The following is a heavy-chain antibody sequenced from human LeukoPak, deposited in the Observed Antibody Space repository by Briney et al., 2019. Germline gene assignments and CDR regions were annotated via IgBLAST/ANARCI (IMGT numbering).Heavy chain of an antibody. CDR3: ARIRYDYVWGSTDAFDI. J-gene: IGHJ3*02. CDR2: IYTSGST. D-gene: IGHD3-16*01. Sequence: SETLSLTCTVSGGSISSYYWSWIRQPAEKGLEWIGRIYTSGSTNYNPSLKSRVTMSVDTSKNQFSLKLSSVTAADTAVYYCARIRYDYVWGSTDAFDIWGQGTMVTVSS. V-gene: IGHV4-4*07. CDR1: GGSISSYY.